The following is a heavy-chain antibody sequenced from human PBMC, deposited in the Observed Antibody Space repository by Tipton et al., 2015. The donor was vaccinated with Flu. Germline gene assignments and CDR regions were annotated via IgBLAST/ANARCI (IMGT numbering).Heavy chain of an antibody. V-gene: IGHV4-61*01. D-gene: IGHD3-22*01. J-gene: IGHJ5*02. CDR1: GDSIRSVTYY. Sequence: TLSLTCTVSGDSIRSVTYYWGWIRQPPGKGLEWIGYIYYSGITNYNPSLKSRVTISVDTSKNQFSLRLSSVTAADTAVYYCARVGGDYRDTSGFIPWFDLWGQGTLVTVSS. CDR3: ARVGGDYRDTSGFIPWFDL. CDR2: IYYSGIT.